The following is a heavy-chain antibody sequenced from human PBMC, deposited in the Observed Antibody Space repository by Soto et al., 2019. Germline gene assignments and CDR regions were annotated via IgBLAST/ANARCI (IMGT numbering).Heavy chain of an antibody. CDR2: ISYDGSNK. Sequence: GGSLSLSCAASGFTFSSYAMHWVRQAPGKGLEWVAVISYDGSNKYYADSVKGRFTISRDNSKNTLYLQMNSLRAEDTAVYYCAREAAVAGTAFDIWGQGTMVTVSS. D-gene: IGHD6-19*01. CDR1: GFTFSSYA. J-gene: IGHJ3*02. V-gene: IGHV3-30-3*01. CDR3: AREAAVAGTAFDI.